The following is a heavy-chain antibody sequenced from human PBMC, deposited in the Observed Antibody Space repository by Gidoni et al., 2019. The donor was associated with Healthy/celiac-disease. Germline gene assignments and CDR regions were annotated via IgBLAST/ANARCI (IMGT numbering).Heavy chain of an antibody. Sequence: QVQLVESGGGVVQPGRSLRPSCAASGFPFTGDGMHWVRQAPGKGLEWVAVISYDGSNKYYADSVKGRFTISRDNSKNTLYLQMNSLRAEDTAVYYCAKDHPRWSMSRRNAFDIWGQGTMVTVSS. CDR3: AKDHPRWSMSRRNAFDI. J-gene: IGHJ3*02. CDR2: ISYDGSNK. D-gene: IGHD2-15*01. CDR1: GFPFTGDG. V-gene: IGHV3-30*18.